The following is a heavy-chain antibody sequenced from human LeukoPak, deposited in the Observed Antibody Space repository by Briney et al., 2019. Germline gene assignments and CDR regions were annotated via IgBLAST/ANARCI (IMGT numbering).Heavy chain of an antibody. CDR1: GDSISNNNGA. Sequence: SQTLSLTCAISGDSISNNNGAWNWIRQSPSRGLEWLGRTYYRSQWYNDYARSVMSRISVDPDTSKNQFSLHLSSVTPDDTAVYYCAGGYAFDVWGQGTMVTVSS. CDR3: AGGYAFDV. J-gene: IGHJ3*01. CDR2: TYYRSQWYN. V-gene: IGHV6-1*01.